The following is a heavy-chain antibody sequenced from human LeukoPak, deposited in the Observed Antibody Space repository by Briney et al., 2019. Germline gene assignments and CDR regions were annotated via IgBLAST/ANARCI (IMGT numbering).Heavy chain of an antibody. D-gene: IGHD2-21*02. CDR3: ARVGDDGDSYFVDY. J-gene: IGHJ4*02. CDR2: IYYSGST. Sequence: PSETLSLTCTVSGGSVSSGSYYWSWIRQPPGKGLEWIGYIYYSGSTNYNPSLKSRVTISVDTSKNQFSLKLSSVTAADTAVYYCARVGDDGDSYFVDYWGQGTLVTVSS. CDR1: GGSVSSGSYY. V-gene: IGHV4-61*01.